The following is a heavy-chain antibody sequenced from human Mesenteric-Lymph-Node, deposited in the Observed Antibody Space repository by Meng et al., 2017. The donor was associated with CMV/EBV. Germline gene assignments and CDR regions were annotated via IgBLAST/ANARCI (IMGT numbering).Heavy chain of an antibody. J-gene: IGHJ4*02. CDR3: ARGARTPYFFDY. V-gene: IGHV1-69*05. CDR2: IIPIFGTA. CDR1: GGTFSSYA. Sequence: SVKVSCKASGGTFSSYAISWVRQAPGQGLEWMGGIIPIFGTANYAQKFQGRVTITTDESTSTAYMELSSLRSEDTAVYYCARGARTPYFFDYWGQGTLVTVSS.